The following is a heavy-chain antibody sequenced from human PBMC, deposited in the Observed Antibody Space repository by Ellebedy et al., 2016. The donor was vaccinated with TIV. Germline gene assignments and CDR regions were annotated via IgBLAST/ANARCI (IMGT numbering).Heavy chain of an antibody. V-gene: IGHV3-21*01. CDR2: ISTISSY. CDR1: GFSFNAYG. D-gene: IGHD2-15*01. CDR3: SRGGGCGGGTCYYPDF. J-gene: IGHJ4*02. Sequence: GESLKISCAASGFSFNAYGMNWVRQAPGKGLEWVSSISTISSYADSVRGRFTISRDNAKNSLYLQMNSLRAEDTAVYYCSRGGGCGGGTCYYPDFWGQGTLVTVSS.